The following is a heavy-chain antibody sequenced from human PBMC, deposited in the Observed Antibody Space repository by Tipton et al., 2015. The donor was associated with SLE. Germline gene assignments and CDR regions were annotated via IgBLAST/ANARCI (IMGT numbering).Heavy chain of an antibody. J-gene: IGHJ3*02. D-gene: IGHD3-10*01. CDR3: AGDGRLLGGGAFDI. Sequence: TLSLNCTVSGGSISSSSYYWGWIRQPPGKGLEWIGSTYYSGSTYYNPSLKSRVTISVDTSKNQFSLKLSSVTAADTAVYYCAGDGRLLGGGAFDIWGQGTTVTVSS. CDR1: GGSISSSSYY. V-gene: IGHV4-39*07. CDR2: TYYSGST.